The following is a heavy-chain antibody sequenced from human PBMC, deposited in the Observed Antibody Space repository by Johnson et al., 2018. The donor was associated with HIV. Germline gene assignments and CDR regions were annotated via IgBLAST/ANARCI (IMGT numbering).Heavy chain of an antibody. CDR2: IRYDGSDK. D-gene: IGHD2-21*02. Sequence: QVQLVESGGGVVQPGGSLRLSCSASGFTFSTFGMHWVRQAPGKGLEWVAFIRYDGSDKYYGDSVKGRFTISRDNSKNTMYLQMNSLRAEDTAVYYRAKVYCGGDCSFGGAAFDIWGQGTMVTVSS. CDR3: AKVYCGGDCSFGGAAFDI. V-gene: IGHV3-30*02. J-gene: IGHJ3*02. CDR1: GFTFSTFG.